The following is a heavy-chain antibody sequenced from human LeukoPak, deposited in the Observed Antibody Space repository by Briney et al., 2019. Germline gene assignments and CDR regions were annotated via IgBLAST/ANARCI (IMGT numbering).Heavy chain of an antibody. J-gene: IGHJ4*02. CDR1: GGTFSSYA. CDR2: ISAYNGNT. CDR3: ARIEFRFGVVIRFDY. V-gene: IGHV1-18*01. D-gene: IGHD3-3*01. Sequence: GASVKVSCKASGGTFSSYAISWVRQAPGQGLEWMGWISAYNGNTNYAQKLQGRVTMTTDTSTSTAYMELRSLRSDDTAVYYCARIEFRFGVVIRFDYWGQGTLVTVSS.